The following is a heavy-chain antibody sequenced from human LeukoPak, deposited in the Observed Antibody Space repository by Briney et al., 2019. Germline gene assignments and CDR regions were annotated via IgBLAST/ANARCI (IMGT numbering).Heavy chain of an antibody. CDR1: GGSISSSSYC. J-gene: IGHJ5*02. D-gene: IGHD4-23*01. CDR2: IYYRGST. Sequence: SETLSLTCTVSGGSISSSSYCWGWIRQPPGKGLEWIGSIYYRGSTYYNPSLKSRVTISVDTSKNQFSLKLSSVTAADTAVYYCAGQDYSGDLGWFDPWSQGTLVTVSS. V-gene: IGHV4-39*01. CDR3: AGQDYSGDLGWFDP.